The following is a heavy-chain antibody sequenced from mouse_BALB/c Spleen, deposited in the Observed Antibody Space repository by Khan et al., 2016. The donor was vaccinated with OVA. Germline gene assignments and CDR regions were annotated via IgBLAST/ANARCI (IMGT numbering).Heavy chain of an antibody. Sequence: QVQLMESGAELVRPGASVKLSCKTSGYIFTSYWIHWVKQRSGQGLEWIARIYPGTDNSYYNEKFRDKVTLTADKSSSTAYMQLSSLKSEDSDVYFCAREGALYHIDHWGQGTTLTVSS. CDR1: GYIFTSYW. V-gene: IGHV1S132*01. CDR2: IYPGTDNS. CDR3: AREGALYHIDH. J-gene: IGHJ2*01. D-gene: IGHD3-1*01.